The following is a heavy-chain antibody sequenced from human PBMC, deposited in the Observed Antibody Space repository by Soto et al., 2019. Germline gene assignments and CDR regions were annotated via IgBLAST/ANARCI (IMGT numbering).Heavy chain of an antibody. CDR2: IYYSGST. CDR3: ARDQGITTFGVYSMYYYGMDV. V-gene: IGHV4-31*03. CDR1: GGSIRSGDYY. Sequence: SETLSLTCTVSGGSIRSGDYYWSWIRQHPGKGLEWIGYIYYSGSTYYNPSLKSRVTISVDTSKNQFSLKLSSVTAADTAVYYCARDQGITTFGVYSMYYYGMDVWGQGTTVTVSS. D-gene: IGHD3-3*01. J-gene: IGHJ6*02.